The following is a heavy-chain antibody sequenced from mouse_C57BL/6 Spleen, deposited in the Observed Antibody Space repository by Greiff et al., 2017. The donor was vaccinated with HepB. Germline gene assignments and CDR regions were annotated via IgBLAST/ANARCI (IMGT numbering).Heavy chain of an antibody. CDR3: ARMRQDYWAIGG. CDR1: GYTFTSSC. J-gene: IGHJ1*03. D-gene: IGHD1-1*01. CDR2: IYPGNGNT. Sequence: VQLQQSVAELVRPGASVKLSCKASGYTFTSSCMHWVKQRPGQGLEWIGGIYPGNGNTNYAQKFKGKATMTADTSSSTAYMQLSSLTSEDTAVYCCARMRQDYWAIGGWGTGATVTVS. V-gene: IGHV1-66*01.